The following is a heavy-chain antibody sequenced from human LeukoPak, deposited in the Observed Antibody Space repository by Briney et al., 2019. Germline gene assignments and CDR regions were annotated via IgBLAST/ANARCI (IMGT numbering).Heavy chain of an antibody. V-gene: IGHV3-53*01. Sequence: GGSLRLSCAASGFTVGSNYMSWVRQAPGKGLEWVSVIYSGGSTYYADSVKGRFTISRDNSKNTLYLQMNSLRAEDTAVYYCARVWRTQFDYWGQGTLITVSS. CDR2: IYSGGST. D-gene: IGHD1/OR15-1a*01. J-gene: IGHJ4*02. CDR1: GFTVGSNY. CDR3: ARVWRTQFDY.